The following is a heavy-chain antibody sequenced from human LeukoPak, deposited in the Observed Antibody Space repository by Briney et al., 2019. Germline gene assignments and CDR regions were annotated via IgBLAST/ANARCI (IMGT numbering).Heavy chain of an antibody. CDR1: GFTFSSYE. D-gene: IGHD5-12*01. CDR2: ISSSGSTI. CDR3: ARGRATSNLDH. V-gene: IGHV3-48*03. Sequence: GGSLRLSCAASGFTFSSYEMNWVRQAPGKGLEWVSYISSSGSTIYYADSVKGRFTISRDNAKNSLYLQMNSLRAEDTAVYYCARGRATSNLDHWGQGNLVTVSS. J-gene: IGHJ4*02.